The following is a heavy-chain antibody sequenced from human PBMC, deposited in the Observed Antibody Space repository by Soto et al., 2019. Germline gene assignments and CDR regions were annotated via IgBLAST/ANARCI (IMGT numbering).Heavy chain of an antibody. D-gene: IGHD3-3*01. CDR2: ISWNSGSI. J-gene: IGHJ4*02. CDR3: AKDAHEGFLETHFDY. V-gene: IGHV3-9*01. CDR1: GFTFDDYA. Sequence: GGSLRLSCAASGFTFDDYAMHWVRQAPGKGLEWVSGISWNSGSIGYADSVKGRFTISRDNAKNSLYLQMNSLRAEDTALYYCAKDAHEGFLETHFDYWGQGTLVTVSS.